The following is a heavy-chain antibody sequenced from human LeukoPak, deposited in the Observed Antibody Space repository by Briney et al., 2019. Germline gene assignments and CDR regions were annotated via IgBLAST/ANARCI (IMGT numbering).Heavy chain of an antibody. CDR3: AKGRRTPLVGTTTKSWIDY. D-gene: IGHD1-26*01. J-gene: IGHJ4*02. V-gene: IGHV3-23*01. CDR1: GFTFSSYA. Sequence: GGSLRLSCAASGFTFSSYAMNWVRQAPGKGLEWVSSISGTDSRTHYADSVKGRFSISRDNSKNTLYLQVNSLRAEDTAVYYCAKGRRTPLVGTTTKSWIDYWGQGTLVTVSS. CDR2: ISGTDSRT.